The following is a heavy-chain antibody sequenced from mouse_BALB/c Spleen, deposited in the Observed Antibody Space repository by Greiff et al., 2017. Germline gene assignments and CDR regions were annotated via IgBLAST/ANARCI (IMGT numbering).Heavy chain of an antibody. D-gene: IGHD1-1*02. CDR1: GYTFTSYY. Sequence: VQRVESGAELVKPGASVKLSCKASGYTFTSYYMYWVKQRPGQGLEWIGEINPSNGGTNFNEKFKSKATLTVDKSSSTAYMQLSSLTSEDSAVYYCTRRGKAWFAYWGQGTLVTVSA. CDR3: TRRGKAWFAY. J-gene: IGHJ3*01. V-gene: IGHV1S81*02. CDR2: INPSNGGT.